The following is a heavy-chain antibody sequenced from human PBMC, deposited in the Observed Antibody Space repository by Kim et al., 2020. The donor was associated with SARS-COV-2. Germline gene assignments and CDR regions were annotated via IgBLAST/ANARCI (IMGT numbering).Heavy chain of an antibody. J-gene: IGHJ4*02. Sequence: GGSTYYADSVKGRFTISRDNSKNSLYLQMNSLRTEDTALYYCTSSGPLDYWGQGTLVTVSS. V-gene: IGHV3-43*01. CDR3: TSSGPLDY. CDR2: GGST. D-gene: IGHD6-19*01.